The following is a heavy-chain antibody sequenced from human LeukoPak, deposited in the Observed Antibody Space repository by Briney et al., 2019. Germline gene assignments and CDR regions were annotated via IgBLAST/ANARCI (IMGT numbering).Heavy chain of an antibody. CDR3: ARGLGYCSGGSCYGMDV. D-gene: IGHD2-15*01. J-gene: IGHJ6*04. V-gene: IGHV4-34*01. Sequence: SETLSLTCAVYGGSFGGYYWSWIRQPPGKGLEWIGEINHSGSTNYNPSLKSRVTISVDTSKNQFSLKLSSVTAADTAVYYCARGLGYCSGGSCYGMDVWGKGTTVTVSS. CDR1: GGSFGGYY. CDR2: INHSGST.